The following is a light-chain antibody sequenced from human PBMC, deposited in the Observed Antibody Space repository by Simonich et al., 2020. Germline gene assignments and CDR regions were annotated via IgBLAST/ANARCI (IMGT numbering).Light chain of an antibody. Sequence: DIVMTQSPDSLAVSLGERATINCKSSQSVLYSSNNKNYLAWYQQKPGQPPKLLIYWASTRESGVPDRFSGSGSGTDFTLTISRLEPEDFAVYYCQQYYSTPITFGQGTRLEIK. CDR1: QSVLYSSNNKNY. J-gene: IGKJ5*01. CDR3: QQYYSTPIT. CDR2: WAS. V-gene: IGKV4-1*01.